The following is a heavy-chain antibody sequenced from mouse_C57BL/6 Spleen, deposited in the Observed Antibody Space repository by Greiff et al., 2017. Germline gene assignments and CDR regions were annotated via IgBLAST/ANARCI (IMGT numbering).Heavy chain of an antibody. V-gene: IGHV1-81*01. CDR2: IYPRSGNT. CDR1: GYTFTSYG. CDR3: ARYYGSSFYAMDY. J-gene: IGHJ4*01. Sequence: VQLKESGAELARPGASVKLSCKASGYTFTSYGISWVKQRTGQGLEWIGEIYPRSGNTSYNEKFKGKATLTADKSSSTAYMELRSLTSEDSAVYFCARYYGSSFYAMDYWGQGTSVTVSS. D-gene: IGHD1-1*01.